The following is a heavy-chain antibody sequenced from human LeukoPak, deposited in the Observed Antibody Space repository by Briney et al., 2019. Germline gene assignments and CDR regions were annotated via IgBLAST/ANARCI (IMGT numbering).Heavy chain of an antibody. J-gene: IGHJ4*02. CDR3: AREDRRVVATPPLDY. D-gene: IGHD5-12*01. Sequence: ASVKVSCKASGYTFTSYYMHWVRQAPGQGLEWMGIINPSGGSTSYAQKFQGRVTMTRDTSTSTVYMELSSLRSEDTAVYYCAREDRRVVATPPLDYWGQGTLVTVSS. V-gene: IGHV1-46*01. CDR2: INPSGGST. CDR1: GYTFTSYY.